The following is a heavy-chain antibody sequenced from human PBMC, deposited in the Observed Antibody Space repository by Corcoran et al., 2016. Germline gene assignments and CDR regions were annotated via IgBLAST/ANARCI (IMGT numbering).Heavy chain of an antibody. Sequence: QVQLVQSGAEVKKPGASVKVSCKASGYTFTSYYMHWVRQAPGQGLEWMGIINPSGGSTSYAQKFQGRVTMTRDTSTSTVYMELSSLRSEETAVYYCARDPSGSPRFFSEYYFDYWGQGTLVTVSS. D-gene: IGHD1-26*01. CDR1: GYTFTSYY. J-gene: IGHJ4*02. CDR2: INPSGGST. V-gene: IGHV1-46*01. CDR3: ARDPSGSPRFFSEYYFDY.